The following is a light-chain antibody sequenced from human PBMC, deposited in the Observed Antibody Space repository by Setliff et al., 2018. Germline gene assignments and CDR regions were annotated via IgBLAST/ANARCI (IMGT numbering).Light chain of an antibody. CDR3: SSYAGSNNYV. Sequence: QSALTQPPSASGSPGQSVTISCTGTSSDVGAYNYVSWYQQHPGKAPKLMIYEVSKRPSVVPDRFSGSKSGNTASLTVSGLQAEDEADYYCSSYAGSNNYVFGTGTKVTVL. CDR1: SSDVGAYNY. J-gene: IGLJ1*01. CDR2: EVS. V-gene: IGLV2-8*01.